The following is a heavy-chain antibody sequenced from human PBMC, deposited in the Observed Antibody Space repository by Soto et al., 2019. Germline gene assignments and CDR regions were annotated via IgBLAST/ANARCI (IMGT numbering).Heavy chain of an antibody. CDR3: ARRWRLSSSEFDY. D-gene: IGHD6-6*01. Sequence: ASVKVSCTTSGGAFSSYSISCVRQAPGQGLEWMGWISAYNGNTNYAQKLQGRVTMTTDTSTSTAYMELRSLRSDDTAVYYCARRWRLSSSEFDYWGQGTLVTVSS. J-gene: IGHJ4*02. CDR1: GGAFSSYS. CDR2: ISAYNGNT. V-gene: IGHV1-18*01.